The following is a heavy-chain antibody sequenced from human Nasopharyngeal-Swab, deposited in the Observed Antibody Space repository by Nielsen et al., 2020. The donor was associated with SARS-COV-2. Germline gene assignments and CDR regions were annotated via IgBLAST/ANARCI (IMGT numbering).Heavy chain of an antibody. CDR2: INHSGST. CDR1: GGSFSGYY. CDR3: ARGYGDYDY. D-gene: IGHD4-17*01. V-gene: IGHV4-34*01. Sequence: SETLSLTCAVYGGSFSGYYWSWIRQPPGKGLEWIGEINHSGSTNYNPSLKSRVTISVDTSKKQFSLKLRSVTAADTAMYYCARGYGDYDYWGQGTLVTVSS. J-gene: IGHJ4*02.